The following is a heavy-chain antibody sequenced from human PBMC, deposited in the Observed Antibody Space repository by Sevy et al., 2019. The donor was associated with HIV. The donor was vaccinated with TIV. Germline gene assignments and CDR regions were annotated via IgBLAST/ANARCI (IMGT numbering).Heavy chain of an antibody. CDR2: IKKDGTDK. D-gene: IGHD4-17*01. CDR1: GFTFSNNW. V-gene: IGHV3-7*03. CDR3: ARDRRVEYGGSDY. J-gene: IGHJ4*02. Sequence: VGSLRLSCAVSGFTFSNNWMTWVPQAPGKGLEWVANIKKDGTDKFYVDSVMGRFSISRDNAKDLLYLQMNSLRVEDTAVYYCARDRRVEYGGSDYWGQGTLVTVSS.